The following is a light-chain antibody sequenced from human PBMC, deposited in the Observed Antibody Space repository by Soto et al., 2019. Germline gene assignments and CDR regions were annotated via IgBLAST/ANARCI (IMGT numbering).Light chain of an antibody. CDR3: QQYNSYPWT. J-gene: IGKJ1*01. CDR2: GAS. CDR1: QSVSSSY. Sequence: EIVLTQSPGTLSLSPGERATLSCRASQSVSSSYLAGYQQKPGQAPRLLIYGASSRATGIPDRFSGSGSGTDFTLTISRLEPEDFAVYYCQQYNSYPWTFGQGTKVEIK. V-gene: IGKV3-20*01.